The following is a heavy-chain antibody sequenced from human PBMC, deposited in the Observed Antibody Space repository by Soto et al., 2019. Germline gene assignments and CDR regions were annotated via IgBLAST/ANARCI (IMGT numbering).Heavy chain of an antibody. CDR2: ISYDGSNK. V-gene: IGHV3-30*04. J-gene: IGHJ2*01. CDR3: AKERGYCSGGSCFNWYFDL. Sequence: QVQLVESGGGVVQPGRSLRLSCAASGFTFSSYAMHWVRQAPGKGLEWVAVISYDGSNKYYADSVKGRFTISRDNSKNTLYLQMNSLRAEDTAVYYCAKERGYCSGGSCFNWYFDLWGRGTLVTVSS. D-gene: IGHD2-15*01. CDR1: GFTFSSYA.